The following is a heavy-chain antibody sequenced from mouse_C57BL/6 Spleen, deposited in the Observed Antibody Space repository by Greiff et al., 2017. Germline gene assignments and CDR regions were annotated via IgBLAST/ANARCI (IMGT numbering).Heavy chain of an antibody. CDR3: ARSGGPYYAMDY. Sequence: VQLKESGPELVKPGASVKISCKASGYSFTGYYMNWVKQSPEKSLEWIGEINPSTGGTTYNQKFKAKATLTVDKSSSTAYMQLKSLTSEDSAVYYCARSGGPYYAMDYWGQGTSVTGSS. CDR1: GYSFTGYY. J-gene: IGHJ4*01. V-gene: IGHV1-42*01. D-gene: IGHD3-1*01. CDR2: INPSTGGT.